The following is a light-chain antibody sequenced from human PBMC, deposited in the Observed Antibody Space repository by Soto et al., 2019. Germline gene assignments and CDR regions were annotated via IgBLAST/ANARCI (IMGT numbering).Light chain of an antibody. CDR2: GAS. J-gene: IGKJ3*01. V-gene: IGKV3-20*01. CDR3: QQYGNSPFT. Sequence: EVVLTQSPGTLSLSPGERVTLSCRASQSVSTSYLAWYQQKPGQAPRLLIYGASSRATGIPDRFSGSGSGTDFTLIISRLEPEDFAVYYCQQYGNSPFTFGPGTKVDIK. CDR1: QSVSTSY.